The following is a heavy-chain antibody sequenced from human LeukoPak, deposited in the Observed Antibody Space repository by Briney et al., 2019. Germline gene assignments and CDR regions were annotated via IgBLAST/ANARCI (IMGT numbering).Heavy chain of an antibody. D-gene: IGHD3-22*01. Sequence: ASVKVSCKASGYTFTSYGISWVRQAPGQGLEWMGWISAYNGNTNYAQKLQGRVTMTTDTSTSTAYMELRSLRSDDTAVYYCARVNYYYDSSGYYYHLDYWGQGTLVTVSS. J-gene: IGHJ4*02. V-gene: IGHV1-18*01. CDR1: GYTFTSYG. CDR3: ARVNYYYDSSGYYYHLDY. CDR2: ISAYNGNT.